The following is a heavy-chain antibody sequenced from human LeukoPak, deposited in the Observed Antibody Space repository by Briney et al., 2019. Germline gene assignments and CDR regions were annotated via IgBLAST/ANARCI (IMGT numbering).Heavy chain of an antibody. D-gene: IGHD4/OR15-4a*01. CDR3: AKANGRTYYYYYMDV. CDR1: GFSFSSFG. CDR2: IQSDGNSK. Sequence: PRGSLRLSCAASGFSFSSFGMHWVRQAPGKGLEWVTFIQSDGNSKYYADSVKGRFTISRDNSKNTLYLQMNSLRAEDTAVYYCAKANGRTYYYYYMDVWGKGTMVTISS. J-gene: IGHJ6*03. V-gene: IGHV3-30*02.